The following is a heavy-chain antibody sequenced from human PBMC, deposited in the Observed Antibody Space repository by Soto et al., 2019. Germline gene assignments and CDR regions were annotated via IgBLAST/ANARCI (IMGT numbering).Heavy chain of an antibody. D-gene: IGHD2-15*01. J-gene: IGHJ4*02. CDR3: ARDAGYCSGGSCYEPYFDY. CDR2: IWYDGSNK. CDR1: GFTFSSYG. V-gene: IGHV3-33*01. Sequence: PGGSLRLSCAASGFTFSSYGMHWVRQAPGKGLEWVAVIWYDGSNKYYADSVKGRFTISRDNSKNTLYLQMNSLRAEDTAVYYCARDAGYCSGGSCYEPYFDYWGQGTPVTVSS.